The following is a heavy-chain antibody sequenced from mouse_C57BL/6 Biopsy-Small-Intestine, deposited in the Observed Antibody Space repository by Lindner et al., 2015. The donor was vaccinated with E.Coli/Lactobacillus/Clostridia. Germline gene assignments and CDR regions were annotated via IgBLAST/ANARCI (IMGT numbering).Heavy chain of an antibody. CDR3: ARSRLLRSDYYAMDY. V-gene: IGHV1-81*01. CDR1: GYIFTSYG. D-gene: IGHD1-1*01. CDR2: IYPRSGDT. Sequence: VQLQESGAELARPGASVKLSCKASGYIFTSYGISWVKQRTGQGLEWIGEIYPRSGDTYYNEKFKDKAALTADKSSNTACMELRGLTSEDSAVYFCARSRLLRSDYYAMDYWGQGTSVTVSS. J-gene: IGHJ4*01.